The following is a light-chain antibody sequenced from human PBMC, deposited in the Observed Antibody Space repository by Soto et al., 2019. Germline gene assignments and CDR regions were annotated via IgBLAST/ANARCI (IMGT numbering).Light chain of an antibody. CDR2: EVS. V-gene: IGLV2-8*01. J-gene: IGLJ1*01. CDR3: SSYASSNNYV. CDR1: SSDVGGYNY. Sequence: QSALTQPPSASGSPGQSVTISCTGTSSDVGGYNYVSWYQQHPAKAPKLMIYEVSKRPSGVPDRFSGSKSGNTASLTVSGLQAEDEADYYCSSYASSNNYVFGTGTKVTVL.